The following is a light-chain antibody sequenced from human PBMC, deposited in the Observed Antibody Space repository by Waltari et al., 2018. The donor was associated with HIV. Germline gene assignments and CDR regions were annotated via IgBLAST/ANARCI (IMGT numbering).Light chain of an antibody. V-gene: IGLV1-51*01. CDR2: DNN. CDR1: SSNIGNNY. CDR3: GAWDNSLSAWV. J-gene: IGLJ3*02. Sequence: QSVLTQPPSVSAAPGQTVTIPCSGSSSNIGNNYVSWYQQLPRTAPKLLIYDNNKRPSGMPDRVSGSKSGTSATLGITGLQTGDEADYYCGAWDNSLSAWVLGGGTQLTVL.